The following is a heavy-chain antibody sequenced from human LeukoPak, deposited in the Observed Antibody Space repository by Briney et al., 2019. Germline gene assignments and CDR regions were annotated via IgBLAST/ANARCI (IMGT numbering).Heavy chain of an antibody. CDR2: INPNSGDT. J-gene: IGHJ4*02. V-gene: IGHV1-2*02. CDR3: ARSRPYIIVVSGAVFTGFGY. CDR1: GYTFTGYY. D-gene: IGHD2-2*01. Sequence: ASVKVSCKASGYTFTGYYMHWVRQAPGQGLEWMGWINPNSGDTNYAQKFQGRVTMTRDTSISTAYMELSRLTSDDTAVYYCARSRPYIIVVSGAVFTGFGYWGQGTQVTVSS.